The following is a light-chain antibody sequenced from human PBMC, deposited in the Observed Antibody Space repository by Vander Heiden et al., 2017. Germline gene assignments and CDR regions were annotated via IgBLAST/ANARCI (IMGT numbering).Light chain of an antibody. CDR3: QRDYHGPS. J-gene: IGKJ1*01. CDR2: WAS. V-gene: IGKV4-1*01. Sequence: DIVVTQSPESLAVSLGERATISCKSSQALFDSAFNKNLLAWYQQKPGQPPKLLFYWASIRASRVPDRFSASGSGTDFTLTITSLQAEDVAVYYCQRDYHGPSFGQGTKVEI. CDR1: QALFDSAFNKNL.